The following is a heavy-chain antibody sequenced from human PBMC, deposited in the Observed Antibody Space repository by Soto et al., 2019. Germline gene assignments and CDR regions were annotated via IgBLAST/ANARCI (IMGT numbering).Heavy chain of an antibody. D-gene: IGHD1-26*01. J-gene: IGHJ4*02. Sequence: EVQLVESGGGLVKPGGSLRLSCAASGFTFSSYSMNWVRQAPGKGLEWVSSISSSSSYIYYADSVKGRFTISRDNAKTSLYLQMNSLRAEDTAVYYCAREGESAWVPLDVGECDYWGQGTLVTVSS. CDR2: ISSSSSYI. CDR1: GFTFSSYS. CDR3: AREGESAWVPLDVGECDY. V-gene: IGHV3-21*01.